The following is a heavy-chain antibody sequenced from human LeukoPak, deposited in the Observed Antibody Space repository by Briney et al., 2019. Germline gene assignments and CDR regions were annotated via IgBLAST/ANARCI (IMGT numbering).Heavy chain of an antibody. Sequence: GGSLRLSCAASGFTFSDYYMSWIRQAPGKGLEWVSAISGSGGSTYYADSVKGRFTISRDNSKNTLYLQMNSLRAEDTAVYYCAKGAYYYDSSGYYTFDYWGQGTLVTVSS. V-gene: IGHV3-23*01. CDR2: ISGSGGST. D-gene: IGHD3-22*01. CDR1: GFTFSDYY. J-gene: IGHJ4*02. CDR3: AKGAYYYDSSGYYTFDY.